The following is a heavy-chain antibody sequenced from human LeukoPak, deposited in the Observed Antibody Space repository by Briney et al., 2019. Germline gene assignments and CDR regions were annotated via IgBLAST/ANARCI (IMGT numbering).Heavy chain of an antibody. J-gene: IGHJ4*02. D-gene: IGHD1-26*01. V-gene: IGHV1-8*02. CDR1: GYTFTSYD. CDR3: ARGRFRWELEIRDFDY. Sequence: ASVKVSCKASGYTFTSYDINWVRQATGQGLEWMGWMNPNSGNTGYAQKFQGRVTMTRDTSISTAYMELSSLRSEDTTVYYCARGRFRWELEIRDFDYWGQGTLVTVSS. CDR2: MNPNSGNT.